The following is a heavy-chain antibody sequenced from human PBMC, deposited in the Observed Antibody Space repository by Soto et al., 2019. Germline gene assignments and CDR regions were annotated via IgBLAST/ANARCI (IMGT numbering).Heavy chain of an antibody. CDR1: GFPFSSYS. CDR3: ASLLGYCSGGSCPGLEAFDI. J-gene: IGHJ3*02. V-gene: IGHV3-21*01. D-gene: IGHD2-15*01. Sequence: PGGSLRLSCAASGFPFSSYSMNWVRQAPGKGLEWVSSISSSSSYIYYADSVKGRFTISRDNAKNSLYLQMNSLRAEDTAVYYSASLLGYCSGGSCPGLEAFDIWGQGTMVTVSS. CDR2: ISSSSSYI.